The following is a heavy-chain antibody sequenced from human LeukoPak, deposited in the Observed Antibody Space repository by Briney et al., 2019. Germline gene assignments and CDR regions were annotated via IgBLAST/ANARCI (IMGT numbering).Heavy chain of an antibody. CDR2: IFGSGGSA. CDR3: GKTTTGYSSGRYPGWPVDY. D-gene: IGHD6-19*01. CDR1: GFTFNSYA. J-gene: IGHJ4*02. Sequence: GGSLRLSCAASGFTFNSYAMYWVRQAPGKGLEWVSGIFGSGGSAHYADSVKGRFTITRDHPKNAVYLQMDSLRVEDTAVYYCGKTTTGYSSGRYPGWPVDYWGQGTLVTVSS. V-gene: IGHV3-23*01.